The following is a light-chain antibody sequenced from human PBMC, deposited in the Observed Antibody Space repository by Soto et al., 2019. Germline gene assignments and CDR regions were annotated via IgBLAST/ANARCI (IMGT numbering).Light chain of an antibody. J-gene: IGKJ2*01. CDR1: RSVYSRY. CDR2: GTS. V-gene: IGKV3-20*01. CDR3: QLFGDSPPAFT. Sequence: ESMLTQSPATLSLSPGGRATLSCRASRSVYSRYLSWYQQKPGQAPRLLIVGTSIRAAGIPDRFSGSGSGTDFTLTISRLEPEDCAVYYCQLFGDSPPAFTFGQGTKLEI.